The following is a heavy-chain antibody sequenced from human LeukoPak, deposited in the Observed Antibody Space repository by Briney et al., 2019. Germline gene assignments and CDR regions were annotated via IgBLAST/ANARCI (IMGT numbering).Heavy chain of an antibody. CDR3: ARQEDIVVVPAAHFDY. Sequence: SETLSLTCAVYGGSFSGYYWSWIRQPPGKGLEWIGEINHSGSTNYNPSLKSRVTISVDTSKNQFSLKLSSVTAADTAVYYCARQEDIVVVPAAHFDYWGQGTLVTVSS. CDR1: GGSFSGYY. J-gene: IGHJ4*02. CDR2: INHSGST. V-gene: IGHV4-34*01. D-gene: IGHD2-2*01.